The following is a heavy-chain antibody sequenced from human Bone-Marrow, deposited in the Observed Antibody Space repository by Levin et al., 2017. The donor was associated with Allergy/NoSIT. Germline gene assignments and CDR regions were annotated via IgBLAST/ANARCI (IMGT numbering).Heavy chain of an antibody. CDR2: ISWNSGSI. CDR1: GFRFDDSA. V-gene: IGHV3-9*01. Sequence: GGSLRLSCAASGFRFDDSAMHWVRQAPGKGLEWVSGISWNSGSIYYADSVKGRFTISRDNAKNSLFLQMNSLRAEDTALYYCAKGPGMDMIKGFIDYWGQGTLITVSS. D-gene: IGHD3-16*01. J-gene: IGHJ4*02. CDR3: AKGPGMDMIKGFIDY.